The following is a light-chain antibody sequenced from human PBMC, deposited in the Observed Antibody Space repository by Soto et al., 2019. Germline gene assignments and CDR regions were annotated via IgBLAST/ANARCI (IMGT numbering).Light chain of an antibody. V-gene: IGLV2-14*03. CDR1: SSDVGGYNY. J-gene: IGLJ1*01. CDR2: DVR. CDR3: SSYTSSSTYV. Sequence: QSALTQPASVSGSPGQSITISCTGPSSDVGGYNYVSWHQQHPGKAPKLMIYDVRNRPSGVSNRFSGSKSGNTASLTISGLQAEDEADYYCSSYTSSSTYVFGTGTKVTV.